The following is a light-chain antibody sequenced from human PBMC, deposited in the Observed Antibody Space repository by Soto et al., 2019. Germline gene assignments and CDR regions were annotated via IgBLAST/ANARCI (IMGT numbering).Light chain of an antibody. V-gene: IGKV3-15*01. CDR2: GAY. CDR1: QSVSSN. CDR3: QQYNNWPPT. Sequence: EIVMTQSPATLYVSPGEKATLSCRASQSVSSNLAWYQQKPGQAPRLLIYGAYTRATGIPARFSGSGSGTEFTLTICSLQSEDFAVYYCQQYNNWPPTFGGGTKVEIK. J-gene: IGKJ4*01.